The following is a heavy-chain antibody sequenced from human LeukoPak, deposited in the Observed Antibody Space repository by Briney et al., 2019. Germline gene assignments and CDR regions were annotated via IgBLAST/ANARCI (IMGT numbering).Heavy chain of an antibody. CDR2: ISSSSSYI. J-gene: IGHJ6*02. CDR1: GFTFSSYS. CDR3: ARMDSSGSTGYDYYYYYGMDV. Sequence: PGGSLRLSCAASGFTFSSYSMNWVRQAPGKGLEWVSSISSSSSYIYYADSVKGRFTISRDNAKNSLYLQMNSLRAEDTAVYYCARMDSSGSTGYDYYYYYGMDVWGPGTPVTVSS. D-gene: IGHD6-19*01. V-gene: IGHV3-21*01.